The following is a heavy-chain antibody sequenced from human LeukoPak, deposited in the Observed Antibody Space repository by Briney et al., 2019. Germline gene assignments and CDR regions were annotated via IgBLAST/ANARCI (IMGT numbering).Heavy chain of an antibody. V-gene: IGHV5-51*01. D-gene: IGHD3-9*01. J-gene: IGHJ5*01. CDR2: IYPGESNT. CDR1: GYSFTSYW. Sequence: GASLEISFKGSGYSFTSYWIGWGRPMPGKGVEWMGIIYPGESNTRYSPSFQGQVTISADKSISTAYLQWSGLKASDTAMYYCARQYYDILTGPNWFDSWGQGTLVTVSS. CDR3: ARQYYDILTGPNWFDS.